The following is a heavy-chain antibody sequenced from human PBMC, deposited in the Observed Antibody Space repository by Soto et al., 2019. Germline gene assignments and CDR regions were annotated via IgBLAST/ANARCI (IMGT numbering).Heavy chain of an antibody. D-gene: IGHD2-2*01. CDR3: AKANSFSCSGTTSYAFYFDY. Sequence: EVQLLESGGGFVPPGGSLRLSCAVSGFTFSSYAMSWVRQAPGKGLEWISYISGSGGRTYYADSVKGRFTISRDNSKNTVYLQRNSLRVEDTAVYYCAKANSFSCSGTTSYAFYFDYWGQGTLVTVSS. J-gene: IGHJ4*02. CDR2: ISGSGGRT. CDR1: GFTFSSYA. V-gene: IGHV3-23*01.